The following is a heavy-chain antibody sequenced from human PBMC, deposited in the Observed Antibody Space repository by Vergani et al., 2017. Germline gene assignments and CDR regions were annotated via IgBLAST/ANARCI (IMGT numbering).Heavy chain of an antibody. J-gene: IGHJ6*03. CDR1: GGSFTSYH. V-gene: IGHV4-34*01. CDR2: IDHTGRP. D-gene: IGHD4-11*01. CDR3: SRVNTETNGHLYYYYYMDV. Sequence: VQLQQWGGGLLKPSETLSLTCVVNGGSFTSYHWTWIRQSPGEGLEWVGDIDHTGRPDYNPSLTSRLTMSVDKSRNQFSLTLNSVTATDTAIYFCSRVNTETNGHLYYYYYMDVWGQGTAVTVS.